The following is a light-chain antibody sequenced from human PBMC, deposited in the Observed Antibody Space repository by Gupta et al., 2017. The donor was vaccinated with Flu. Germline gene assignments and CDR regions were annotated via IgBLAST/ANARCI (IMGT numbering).Light chain of an antibody. J-gene: IGLJ3*02. CDR3: CSYAGSETWV. CDR2: EGF. Sequence: QSALTQPASVSGSPGQSITFSCTGTSSNVGSYNLVSWYQQHPGKAPKLIIYEGFKRPSGVSNRFSGSKSGNTASLTISGLQAEDEADYYCCSYAGSETWVFGGGTKLTVL. V-gene: IGLV2-23*01. CDR1: SSNVGSYNL.